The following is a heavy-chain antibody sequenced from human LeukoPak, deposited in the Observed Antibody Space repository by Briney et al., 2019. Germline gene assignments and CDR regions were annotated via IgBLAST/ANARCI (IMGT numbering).Heavy chain of an antibody. J-gene: IGHJ3*02. V-gene: IGHV1-18*01. D-gene: IGHD3-3*01. CDR1: GYTFTSYG. CDR2: ISAYNGNT. CDR3: ARGVTIFGVVIYAFDI. Sequence: ASVKVSCKASGYTFTSYGISWVRQAPGQGLEWRGWISAYNGNTNYAQKLQGRVTMTTDTSTSTAYMELRSLRSDDTAVYYCARGVTIFGVVIYAFDIWGQGTMVTVSS.